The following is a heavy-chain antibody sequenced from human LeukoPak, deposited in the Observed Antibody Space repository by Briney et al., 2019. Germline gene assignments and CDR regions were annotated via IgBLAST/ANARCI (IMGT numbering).Heavy chain of an antibody. Sequence: GGSLRLSCAASGFTFSSYWMHWVRQAPGKGLVWVSRITSDGSSTSYADSVKGRFTISRDNAKNTLYLQMNSLRAEDTAVYHCARGSSTWFDYWGQGTLVTVSS. D-gene: IGHD6-13*01. CDR1: GFTFSSYW. V-gene: IGHV3-74*01. CDR3: ARGSSTWFDY. CDR2: ITSDGSST. J-gene: IGHJ4*02.